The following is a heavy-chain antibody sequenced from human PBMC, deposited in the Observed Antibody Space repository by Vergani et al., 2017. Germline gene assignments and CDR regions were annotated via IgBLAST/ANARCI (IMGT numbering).Heavy chain of an antibody. J-gene: IGHJ3*02. CDR3: ARASPAAADAFDI. Sequence: QVQLQESGPGLVKPSETLSLTCTVSGGSISSYYWSWIRQPPGKGLEWIGYIYYSGSTNYNPSLKSRVTISVDTSKHQFSLKLSSVTAADTAVYYCARASPAAADAFDIWGQGTMVTVSS. CDR1: GGSISSYY. D-gene: IGHD6-13*01. CDR2: IYYSGST. V-gene: IGHV4-59*01.